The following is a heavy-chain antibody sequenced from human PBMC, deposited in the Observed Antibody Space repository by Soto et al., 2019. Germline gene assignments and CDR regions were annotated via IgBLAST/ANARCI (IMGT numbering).Heavy chain of an antibody. J-gene: IGHJ6*03. CDR1: GGSISSYY. D-gene: IGHD2-2*01. Sequence: PSETLSLTCTVSGGSISSYYWSWIRQPPGKGLEWIGYIYYSGSTNYNPSLKSRATISVDTSKNQFSLKLSSVTAADTAVYYCARLPTVVPAAMEYYYYYYYMDVWGKGTTVTVSS. V-gene: IGHV4-59*08. CDR3: ARLPTVVPAAMEYYYYYYYMDV. CDR2: IYYSGST.